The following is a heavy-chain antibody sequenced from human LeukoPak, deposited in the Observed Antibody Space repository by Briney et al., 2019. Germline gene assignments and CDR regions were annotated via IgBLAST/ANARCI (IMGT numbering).Heavy chain of an antibody. J-gene: IGHJ5*02. D-gene: IGHD6-13*01. Sequence: PGGSLRLSCAASGFTFSSCGFNWVRQAPGKGLEWVSSIGPTGTDRYYADSVRGRFTISRDNAKNSMYLQMDSLRDEDTAVYYCARDGIAAAAFNWFDPWGQGTLVTVSS. CDR1: GFTFSSCG. V-gene: IGHV3-21*01. CDR3: ARDGIAAAAFNWFDP. CDR2: IGPTGTDR.